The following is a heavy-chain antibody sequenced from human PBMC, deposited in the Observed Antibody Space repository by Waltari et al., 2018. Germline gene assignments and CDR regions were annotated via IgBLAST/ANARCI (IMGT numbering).Heavy chain of an antibody. CDR1: GYTFPSYD. Sequence: QVHLAQSGAEVKKPGASVKVSCKASGYTFPSYDLNWVRQAPGQGLEYMGWMHPANGNTGFAQKFQGRVTLTRDTSIDTAYMELSSLTSEDTAVYYCARGLSGKRLWAPHYYYYMGVWGTGTTVTVSS. V-gene: IGHV1-8*01. D-gene: IGHD3-10*01. J-gene: IGHJ6*03. CDR3: ARGLSGKRLWAPHYYYYMGV. CDR2: MHPANGNT.